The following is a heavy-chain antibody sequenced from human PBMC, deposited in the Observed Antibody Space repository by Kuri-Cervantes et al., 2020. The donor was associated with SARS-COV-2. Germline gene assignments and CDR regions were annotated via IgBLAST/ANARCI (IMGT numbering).Heavy chain of an antibody. CDR1: GFNFSRTD. Sequence: GGSLRLSCAASGFNFSRTDTHWVRQAPGKGLEWVAVISHDGKNKRCIASGKGRFTISRDNSQNTLYLHMKSLRSEDTAMYYCAKDRVGVQDFWGQGTLVTVSS. D-gene: IGHD2-21*01. V-gene: IGHV3-30*18. CDR2: ISHDGKNK. J-gene: IGHJ4*02. CDR3: AKDRVGVQDF.